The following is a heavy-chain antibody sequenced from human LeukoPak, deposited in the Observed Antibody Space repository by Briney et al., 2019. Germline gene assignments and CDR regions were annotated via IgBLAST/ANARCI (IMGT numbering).Heavy chain of an antibody. V-gene: IGHV5-51*01. CDR1: GYGFTSYW. D-gene: IGHD3-16*01. Sequence: GESLKISSKGSGYGFTSYWIGWVRQMPGKGLEWMGIIYPGDPDTRYSPSFQGQVTISADKSIGTAYLQWSSLKASDTAMYYCARHGAPPEMAEQAVDYWGQGTLVTVSS. J-gene: IGHJ4*02. CDR3: ARHGAPPEMAEQAVDY. CDR2: IYPGDPDT.